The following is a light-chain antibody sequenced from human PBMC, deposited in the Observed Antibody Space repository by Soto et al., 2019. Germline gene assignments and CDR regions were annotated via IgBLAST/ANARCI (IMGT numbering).Light chain of an antibody. CDR3: SSYTTSSTSVV. CDR1: SSDVGDYNY. CDR2: DIS. J-gene: IGLJ2*01. Sequence: QSALTQPASVSGSPGQSITISCTGTSSDVGDYNYVSWYQQHPGKAPKLMIYDISNRPSGVSNRLSGSKSGNTASLTISGLQAEDEADYYCSSYTTSSTSVVFGGGTKLTV. V-gene: IGLV2-14*01.